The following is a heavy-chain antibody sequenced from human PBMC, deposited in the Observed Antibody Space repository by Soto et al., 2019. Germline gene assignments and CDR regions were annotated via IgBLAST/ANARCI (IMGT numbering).Heavy chain of an antibody. CDR2: ISDSGVT. Sequence: QVQLQESGPRLVKSSETLSLVCSVSGDSIIRSFWGWIRQSPGKGLQYIGYISDSGVTDYDPSLKSRVTISVDTSKNKFSLKLTSVTAADTAVYYCAGGAGDFSGPDSFDIWGQGTMVTVSS. D-gene: IGHD3-10*01. CDR1: GDSIIRSF. CDR3: AGGAGDFSGPDSFDI. V-gene: IGHV4-59*01. J-gene: IGHJ3*02.